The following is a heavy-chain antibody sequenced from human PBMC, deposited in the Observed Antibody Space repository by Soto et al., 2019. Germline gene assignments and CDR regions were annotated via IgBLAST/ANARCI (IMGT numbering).Heavy chain of an antibody. V-gene: IGHV1-8*01. J-gene: IGHJ5*02. Sequence: QVQLVQSGAEVRKPGASVKVSCKASGYTFISYDINWVRQATGQGLEYLGWMSPNSGNTGYVQKFQGRVTMTWDTSITTAYMELSSLRSEDTAVYFCARGVKYGAYSRWFDPWGQGTLVTVSS. CDR3: ARGVKYGAYSRWFDP. CDR2: MSPNSGNT. CDR1: GYTFISYD. D-gene: IGHD4-17*01.